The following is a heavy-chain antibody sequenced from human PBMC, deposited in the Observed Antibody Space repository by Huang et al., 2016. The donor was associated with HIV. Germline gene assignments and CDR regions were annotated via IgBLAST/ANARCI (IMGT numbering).Heavy chain of an antibody. CDR1: RFTFSNYA. J-gene: IGHJ6*03. D-gene: IGHD5-12*01. V-gene: IGHV3-30-3*01. Sequence: QVQLVESGGGVVQPGRSLRLSCAASRFTFSNYAMHWVRPAPGKGLEWVAVISYDGSNKYDADSVKGRFTISRDNSKNTLYLQMNSLRAEDTAVYYCARDLWLRDLYYYYYMDVWGKGTTVTVSS. CDR3: ARDLWLRDLYYYYYMDV. CDR2: ISYDGSNK.